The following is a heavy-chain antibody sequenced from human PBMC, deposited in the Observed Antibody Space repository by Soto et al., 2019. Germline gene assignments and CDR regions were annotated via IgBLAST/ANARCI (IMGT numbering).Heavy chain of an antibody. Sequence: GGSLRLSCAASGFTFSSYAMSWVRQAPGKGLEWVSAISGSGGSTYYADSVKGRFTISRGNSKNTLYLQMNSLRAEDTAVYYCAKPIVVVVAASCFDYWGQGTLVTVSS. D-gene: IGHD2-15*01. J-gene: IGHJ4*02. CDR2: ISGSGGST. CDR3: AKPIVVVVAASCFDY. V-gene: IGHV3-23*01. CDR1: GFTFSSYA.